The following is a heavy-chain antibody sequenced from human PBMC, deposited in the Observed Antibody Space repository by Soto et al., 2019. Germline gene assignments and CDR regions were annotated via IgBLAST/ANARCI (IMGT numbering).Heavy chain of an antibody. V-gene: IGHV4-34*01. D-gene: IGHD2-2*01. CDR3: ARDPVYCSSTNCYPFDY. CDR2: INHSGST. Sequence: SETLSLTCAVYGGSFSGYYWSWIRQPPGKGLEWIGGINHSGSTNYNPSLKSRVTISVDTSKNQFSLKLSSVTAADTAVYYCARDPVYCSSTNCYPFDYWGQGTLVTVSS. J-gene: IGHJ4*02. CDR1: GGSFSGYY.